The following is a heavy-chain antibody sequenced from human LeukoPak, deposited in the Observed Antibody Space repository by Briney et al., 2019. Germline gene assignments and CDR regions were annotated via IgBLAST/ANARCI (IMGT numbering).Heavy chain of an antibody. CDR2: ISAYNGNT. J-gene: IGHJ6*03. CDR3: ARARSISGSSSYYYYYMDV. CDR1: GGTFSRNG. V-gene: IGHV1-18*01. Sequence: ASMKVSCKASGGTFSRNGISWVRQAPGQGLEWMGWISAYNGNTNYAQKLQGRVTMTTDTSTSTAYMELRSLRSEDTAVYYCARARSISGSSSYYYYYMDVWGKGTTVTVSS. D-gene: IGHD1-26*01.